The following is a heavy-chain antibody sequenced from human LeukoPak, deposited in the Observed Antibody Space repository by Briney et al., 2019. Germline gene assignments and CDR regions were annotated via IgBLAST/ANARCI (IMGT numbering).Heavy chain of an antibody. CDR3: AKGSSGWKDY. Sequence: GGSLRLSCAASGFTFSSYSMNWVRQAPGKGLEWVSAISGSGGSTYYADSVKGRFTISRDNSKNTLYLQMNSLRAEDTAVYYCAKGSSGWKDYWGQGTLVTVSS. D-gene: IGHD6-19*01. J-gene: IGHJ4*02. CDR2: ISGSGGST. CDR1: GFTFSSYS. V-gene: IGHV3-23*01.